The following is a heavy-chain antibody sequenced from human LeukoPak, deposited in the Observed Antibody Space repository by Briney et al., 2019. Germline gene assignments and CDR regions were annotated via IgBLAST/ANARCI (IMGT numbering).Heavy chain of an antibody. CDR1: GYTFTAHD. V-gene: IGHV1-8*01. CDR3: ARGFDVLTGHSYAYYYYYGLDI. CDR2: MNPNRGNT. Sequence: ASVKVSCKASGYTFTAHDITWVRLATGQGLEWMGWMNPNRGNTGFGQNFKGRVTMTRDDSTSTAYMELSSLRSEDTAVCYCARGFDVLTGHSYAYYYYYGLDIWGQGPTVIVSS. J-gene: IGHJ6*02. D-gene: IGHD3-9*01.